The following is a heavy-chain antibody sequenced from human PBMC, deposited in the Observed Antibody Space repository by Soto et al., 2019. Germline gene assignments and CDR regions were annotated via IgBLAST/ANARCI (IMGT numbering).Heavy chain of an antibody. D-gene: IGHD5-18*01. Sequence: SVKVSCKASGFTFTSSAMQWVRQARGQRLEWIGWIVVGSGNTNYAQKFQERVTITRDMSTSTAYMELSSLRSDDTAVYYCAAGYGYSYGYRNYWGQGTLVTVSS. J-gene: IGHJ4*02. CDR2: IVVGSGNT. CDR1: GFTFTSSA. CDR3: AAGYGYSYGYRNY. V-gene: IGHV1-58*02.